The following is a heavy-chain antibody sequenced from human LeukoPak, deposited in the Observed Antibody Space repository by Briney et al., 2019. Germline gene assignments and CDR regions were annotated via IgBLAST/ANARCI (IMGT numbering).Heavy chain of an antibody. CDR3: ARHRYDSSGDIIGY. V-gene: IGHV5-51*01. Sequence: GASLQISCKGSGYSFTTYWIGWVRQLPGKGLEWMGIIYPGDSDTRYSPSFQGQVTISADKSISTAYLQWSSLKASDTAMYYCARHRYDSSGDIIGYWGQGTLVTVSS. CDR1: GYSFTTYW. D-gene: IGHD3-22*01. CDR2: IYPGDSDT. J-gene: IGHJ4*02.